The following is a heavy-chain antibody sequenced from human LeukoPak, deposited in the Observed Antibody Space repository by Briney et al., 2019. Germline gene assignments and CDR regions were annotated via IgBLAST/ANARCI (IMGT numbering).Heavy chain of an antibody. D-gene: IGHD3-22*01. CDR2: IYYSGST. Sequence: SETLSLTCTVSGGSISSYYWSWIRQPPGKGLEWIGYIYYSGSTNYNPSHKSRVTISVDTSKNQFSLKLSSVTAADTAVYYCARGSTYYYDSSGYFDYWGQGTLVTVSS. CDR1: GGSISSYY. CDR3: ARGSTYYYDSSGYFDY. J-gene: IGHJ4*02. V-gene: IGHV4-59*01.